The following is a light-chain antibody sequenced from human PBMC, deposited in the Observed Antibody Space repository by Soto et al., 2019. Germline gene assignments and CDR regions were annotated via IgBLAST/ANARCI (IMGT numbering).Light chain of an antibody. V-gene: IGKV1-8*01. CDR2: AAS. CDR3: QQYYSYPRT. J-gene: IGKJ1*01. CDR1: QGISSY. Sequence: AIRMTPSPSSLSASTGDRVTSTCRASQGISSYLAWYQQKPGKAPKLLIYAASTLQSGVPSRFSGSGSGTDFTLTISCLQSEDFATYYCQQYYSYPRTFGQGTKVEIK.